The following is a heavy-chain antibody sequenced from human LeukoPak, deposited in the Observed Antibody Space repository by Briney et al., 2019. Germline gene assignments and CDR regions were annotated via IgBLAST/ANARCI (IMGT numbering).Heavy chain of an antibody. CDR1: GFTFSDYY. CDR2: ISSSGSTI. D-gene: IGHD5-18*01. J-gene: IGHJ4*02. CDR3: TRDAFAMAGYFDY. V-gene: IGHV3-11*04. Sequence: GGSLGLSCAASGFTFSDYYMSWIRQAPGKGLEWVSYISSSGSTIYYADSVKGRFTISRDNAKNSLYLQMNSLRAEDTAVYYCTRDAFAMAGYFDYWGQGTLVIVSS.